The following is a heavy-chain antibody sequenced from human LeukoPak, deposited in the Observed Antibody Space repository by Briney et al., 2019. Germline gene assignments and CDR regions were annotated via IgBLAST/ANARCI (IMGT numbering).Heavy chain of an antibody. CDR1: GYTFTGYY. D-gene: IGHD6-6*01. V-gene: IGHV1-2*02. CDR2: INPNSGGT. Sequence: ASVKVSCKASGYTFTGYYMHWVRQAPGQGLEWMGWINPNSGGTNYAQKFQGRVTMTRDTSISTAYLQWSSLKASDTAMYYCARRIAALGGGFDYWGQGTLVTVSS. J-gene: IGHJ4*02. CDR3: ARRIAALGGGFDY.